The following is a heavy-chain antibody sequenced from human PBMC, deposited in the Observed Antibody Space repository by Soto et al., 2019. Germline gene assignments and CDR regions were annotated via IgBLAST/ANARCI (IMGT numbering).Heavy chain of an antibody. CDR1: GFTFSSYG. D-gene: IGHD6-13*01. Sequence: QVQLVESGGGVVQPGRSLRLSCAASGFTFSSYGMHWVRQAPGKGLEWVVVIWYDGSNKYYADSVKGRFTISRDNSKNTLYLQMNNLRAEDTAVYYCARDSRIAAAGTRYTLDYWGQGTLVTVSS. CDR3: ARDSRIAAAGTRYTLDY. V-gene: IGHV3-33*01. J-gene: IGHJ4*02. CDR2: IWYDGSNK.